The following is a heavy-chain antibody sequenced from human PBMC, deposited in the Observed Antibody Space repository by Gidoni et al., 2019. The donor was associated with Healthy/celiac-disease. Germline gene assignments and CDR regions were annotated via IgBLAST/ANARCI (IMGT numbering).Heavy chain of an antibody. D-gene: IGHD3-22*01. J-gene: IGHJ2*01. CDR3: AKRIYYDSSGYPSSYWYFDL. CDR2: ISGSGGST. CDR1: GFTFSSYA. Sequence: EVQLLESGGGLVQPGGSLRLSCAASGFTFSSYAMSWVRQAPGKGLEWVSAISGSGGSTYYADSVKGRFTISRDNSKNTLYLQMNSLRAEDTAVYYCAKRIYYDSSGYPSSYWYFDLWGRGTLVTVSS. V-gene: IGHV3-23*01.